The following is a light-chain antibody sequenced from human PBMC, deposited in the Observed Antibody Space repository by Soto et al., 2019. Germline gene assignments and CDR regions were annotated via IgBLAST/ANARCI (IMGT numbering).Light chain of an antibody. CDR2: EVS. J-gene: IGLJ3*02. CDR1: RSDVGGYNY. Sequence: QSALTQPASVSGSPGQSITISCTGTRSDVGGYNYVSWYQQHPGKAPKLMIYEVSNRPSGVSNRFSGSKSGNTASLTISGLQAEDEADYYCSSYTITTTLVLFGGGTKLTVL. CDR3: SSYTITTTLVL. V-gene: IGLV2-14*01.